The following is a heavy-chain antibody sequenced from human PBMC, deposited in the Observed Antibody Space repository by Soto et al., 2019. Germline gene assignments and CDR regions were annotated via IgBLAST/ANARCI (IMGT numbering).Heavy chain of an antibody. CDR1: GGSFSGYY. Sequence: SETLSLTCAVYGGSFSGYYWSWIRQPPGKGLEWIGEINHSGSTNYNPSLKSRVTISVDTSKDQFSLKLSSVTAADTAVYYCARGGAGYSSGYRGASFDYWGQGTLVTVSS. J-gene: IGHJ4*02. CDR3: ARGGAGYSSGYRGASFDY. CDR2: INHSGST. V-gene: IGHV4-34*01. D-gene: IGHD6-19*01.